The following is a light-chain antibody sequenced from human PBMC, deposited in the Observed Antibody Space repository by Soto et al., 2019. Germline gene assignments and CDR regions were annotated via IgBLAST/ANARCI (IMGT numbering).Light chain of an antibody. V-gene: IGLV2-14*01. Sequence: SALTQPASVSGSPGQSITISCTGTSSDVGGYNYVSWYQQDPGKAPKLMIYDVSNRPSGVSNRFSGSKSGNTASLTISGLQAEDEADYYCSSYTSSSTLPYVFGTGTKVTVL. J-gene: IGLJ1*01. CDR1: SSDVGGYNY. CDR2: DVS. CDR3: SSYTSSSTLPYV.